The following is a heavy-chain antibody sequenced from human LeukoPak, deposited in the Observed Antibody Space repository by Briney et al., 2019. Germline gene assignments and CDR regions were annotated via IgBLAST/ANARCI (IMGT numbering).Heavy chain of an antibody. V-gene: IGHV3-9*01. CDR2: INYNSGSI. D-gene: IGHD2-2*01. J-gene: IGHJ6*03. CDR1: GFTFDYYA. Sequence: PGGSLRLSCAASGFTFDYYAMHWVRQAPGMGQEWVSGINYNSGSIDYADSVKGRFTISRDNAKNSLYLQMNSLRAEDTAVYYCARDGGYCSSTSCYGRAYYYYYMDVWGKGTTVTVSS. CDR3: ARDGGYCSSTSCYGRAYYYYYMDV.